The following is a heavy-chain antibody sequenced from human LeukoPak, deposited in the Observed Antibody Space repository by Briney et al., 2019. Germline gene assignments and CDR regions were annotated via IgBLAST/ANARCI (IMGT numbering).Heavy chain of an antibody. CDR2: ISGSGGST. J-gene: IGHJ4*02. Sequence: AGGSLRLSCAASGFTFSGYAMSWVRQAPGKGLEWVSAISGSGGSTYYADSVKGRFTISRDNSKNTLYLQMNSLRAEDTAVYYCAKGSDIVVVPAAIVWGQGTLVTVSS. CDR1: GFTFSGYA. V-gene: IGHV3-23*01. D-gene: IGHD2-2*02. CDR3: AKGSDIVVVPAAIV.